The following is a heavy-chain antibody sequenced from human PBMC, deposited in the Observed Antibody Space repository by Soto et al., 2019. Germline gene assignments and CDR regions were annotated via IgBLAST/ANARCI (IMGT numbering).Heavy chain of an antibody. CDR2: ISYDESYK. J-gene: IGHJ4*02. V-gene: IGHV3-30*18. D-gene: IGHD2-2*01. Sequence: QVQLVESGGGVVQPGRSLRLSCAASGFTFSNYGMHWVRQAPGKGLEWVAVISYDESYKYYADSVKGRFAVSRDNSKNTLYLQMNSLRAEDTAVYYCANRRVPGTGPGGGVFDYWGQGTLVTVSS. CDR3: ANRRVPGTGPGGGVFDY. CDR1: GFTFSNYG.